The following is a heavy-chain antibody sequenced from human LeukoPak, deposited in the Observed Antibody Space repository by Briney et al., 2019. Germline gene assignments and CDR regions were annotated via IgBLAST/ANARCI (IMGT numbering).Heavy chain of an antibody. CDR3: AKVFSDYVWGSYRYRAFDY. D-gene: IGHD3-16*02. V-gene: IGHV3-23*01. CDR2: ISGSGGST. Sequence: GGSLRLSCAASGFTFSSYGMSWVRQAPGKGLEWVSAISGSGGSTYYADSVKGRFTISRDNSKNTLYLQMNSLRAEDTAVYYCAKVFSDYVWGSYRYRAFDYWGQGTLVTVSS. J-gene: IGHJ4*02. CDR1: GFTFSSYG.